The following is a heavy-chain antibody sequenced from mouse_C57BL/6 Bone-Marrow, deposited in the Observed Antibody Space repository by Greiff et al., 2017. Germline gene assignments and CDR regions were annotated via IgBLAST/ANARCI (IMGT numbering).Heavy chain of an antibody. V-gene: IGHV14-4*01. CDR2: IDPENGDT. CDR1: GFNIKDDY. CDR3: ARKRNYDHYFDY. J-gene: IGHJ2*01. Sequence: VQLQQSGAELVRPGASVKLSCTASGFNIKDDYMHWVKQRPEQGLEWIGWIDPENGDTEYASKFQGKATITADTSSNTAYLQLSSLTSEDTAVYYCARKRNYDHYFDYWGQGTTLTVSS. D-gene: IGHD2-4*01.